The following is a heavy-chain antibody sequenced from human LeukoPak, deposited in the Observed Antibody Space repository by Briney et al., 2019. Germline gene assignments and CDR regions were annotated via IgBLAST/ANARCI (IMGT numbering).Heavy chain of an antibody. V-gene: IGHV4-34*01. Sequence: PSETLSLTCAVYGGSFSGYYWGWIRQPPGKGLEWIANIYHTGSTYYNPSLKSRVTISVDTSKNQFSLKLNSVTAADTAMYFCARADSTAYQAFDYWGQGTLVTVSS. CDR1: GGSFSGYY. CDR2: IYHTGST. CDR3: ARADSTAYQAFDY. J-gene: IGHJ4*02. D-gene: IGHD2/OR15-2a*01.